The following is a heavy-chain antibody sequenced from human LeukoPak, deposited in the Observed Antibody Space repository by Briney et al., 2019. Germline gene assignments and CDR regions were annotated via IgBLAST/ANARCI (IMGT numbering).Heavy chain of an antibody. CDR2: SYYSGST. V-gene: IGHV4-31*03. J-gene: IGHJ6*02. D-gene: IGHD6-13*01. CDR3: ARGRSPRIAAAGTAPYYYYGMDV. CDR1: GGSISSGGYY. Sequence: PSQTLTLTCTVSGGSISSGGYYWSWIRQHPGKGLDWIRYSYYSGSTHYNPSIKTRVTLSVDTSKNEFSLTPSSVTGAGTAVYYCARGRSPRIAAAGTAPYYYYGMDVWGQRNPFTVSS.